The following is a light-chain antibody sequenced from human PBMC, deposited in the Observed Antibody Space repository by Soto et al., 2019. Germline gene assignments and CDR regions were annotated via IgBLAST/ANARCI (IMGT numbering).Light chain of an antibody. CDR1: QSVSSSY. J-gene: IGKJ1*01. CDR3: QQYGSAPRT. Sequence: EIVLTQSPGTLSLSPGERATLSCRASQSVSSSYLAWYQQKPGQAPRLLIYGASSRATGIPDRFSGSGSGTDFTLTISSLEPDDFALYYCQQYGSAPRTFGQGPQVEIK. V-gene: IGKV3-20*01. CDR2: GAS.